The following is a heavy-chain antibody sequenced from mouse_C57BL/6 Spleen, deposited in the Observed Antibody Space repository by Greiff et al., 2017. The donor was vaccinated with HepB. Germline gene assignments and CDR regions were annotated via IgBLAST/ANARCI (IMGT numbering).Heavy chain of an antibody. CDR3: AREGPYDYEEGAMDY. D-gene: IGHD2-4*01. V-gene: IGHV1-64*01. Sequence: QVQLQQPGAELVKPGASVKLSCKASGYTFTSYWMPWVKQRPGQGLEWIGMIHPNSGSTNYNEKFKSKATLTVDKSSSTAYMQLSSLTSEDSAVYYCAREGPYDYEEGAMDYWGQGTSVTVSS. J-gene: IGHJ4*01. CDR1: GYTFTSYW. CDR2: IHPNSGST.